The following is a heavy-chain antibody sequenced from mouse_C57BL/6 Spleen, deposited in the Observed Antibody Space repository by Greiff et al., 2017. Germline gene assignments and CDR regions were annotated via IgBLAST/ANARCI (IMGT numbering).Heavy chain of an antibody. CDR3: TSMVTTTVYWYFDV. D-gene: IGHD2-2*01. CDR2: ISSGGDYI. Sequence: DVHLVESGEGLVKPGGSLKLSCAASGFTFSSYAMSWVRQTPEKRLEWVAYISSGGDYIYYADTVKGRFTISRDNARNTLYLQMSSLKSEDTAMYYCTSMVTTTVYWYFDVWGTGTTVTVSS. V-gene: IGHV5-9-1*02. J-gene: IGHJ1*03. CDR1: GFTFSSYA.